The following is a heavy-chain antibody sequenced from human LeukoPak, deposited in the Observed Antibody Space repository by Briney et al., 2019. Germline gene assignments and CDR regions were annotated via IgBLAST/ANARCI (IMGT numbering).Heavy chain of an antibody. CDR1: GGSISSYY. CDR2: IYYSGST. CDR3: ARETIYATNWFDP. Sequence: SETLSLTCTVSGGSISSYYWSWLRQPPGKGLEWIGYIYYSGSTNYNPSLKSRVTISVDTSKNQFSLKLSSLTAADTAVYYCARETIYATNWFDPWGQGTLVTVSS. D-gene: IGHD3-16*01. V-gene: IGHV4-59*01. J-gene: IGHJ5*02.